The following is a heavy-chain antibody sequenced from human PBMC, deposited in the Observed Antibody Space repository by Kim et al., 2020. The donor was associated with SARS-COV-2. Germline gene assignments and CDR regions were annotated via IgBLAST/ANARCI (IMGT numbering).Heavy chain of an antibody. CDR2: ISYDGSNK. J-gene: IGHJ4*02. CDR3: AIELEPAAPPHY. Sequence: GGSLRLSCAASGFTFSSYGMHWVRQAPGKGLEWVAVISYDGSNKYYADSVKGRFTISRDNSKNTLYLQMNSLRAEDTAVYYCAIELEPAAPPHYWGQGTLVTVSS. CDR1: GFTFSSYG. D-gene: IGHD2-2*01. V-gene: IGHV3-30*03.